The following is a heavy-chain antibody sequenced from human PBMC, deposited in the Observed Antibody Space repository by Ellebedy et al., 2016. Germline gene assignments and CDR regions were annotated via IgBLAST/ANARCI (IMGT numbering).Heavy chain of an antibody. J-gene: IGHJ3*02. Sequence: SETLSLSXTVSGGSISSSSYYWGWIRQPPGKGLEWIGEIYHSGSTNYNPSLKSRVTISVDKSKNQFSLKLSSVTAADTAVYYCAREPDTAYAFDIWGQGTMVTVSS. D-gene: IGHD5-18*01. CDR3: AREPDTAYAFDI. CDR2: IYHSGST. V-gene: IGHV4-39*07. CDR1: GGSISSSSYY.